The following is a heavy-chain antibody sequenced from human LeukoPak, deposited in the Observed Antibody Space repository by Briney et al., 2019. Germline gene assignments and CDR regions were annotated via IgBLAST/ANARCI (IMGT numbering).Heavy chain of an antibody. CDR1: GFTFSSYS. V-gene: IGHV3-21*01. J-gene: IGHJ4*02. D-gene: IGHD6-19*01. CDR2: ISSSSSYI. Sequence: GGSLRLSCAASGFTFSSYSMNWVRQAPGKGLEWVSSISSSSSYIYYADSVKGRFTISRDNAKNSLYLQMNSLRAEDTAVYYCATEQYRRGWYGYWGQGTLVTVSS. CDR3: ATEQYRRGWYGY.